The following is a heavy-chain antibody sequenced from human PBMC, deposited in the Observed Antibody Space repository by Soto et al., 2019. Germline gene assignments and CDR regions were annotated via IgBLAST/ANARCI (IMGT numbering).Heavy chain of an antibody. CDR1: GGSISSSSYY. CDR3: ATLWFGESPY. V-gene: IGHV4-39*01. Sequence: PSETLSLTCSVSGGSISSSSYYWGWIRQPPGKGLEWIGSIYYSGSTYYNPSLKSRVTISVDTSKNQFSLKLSSVTAADTAVYYCATLWFGESPYWGQGTLVTVS. D-gene: IGHD3-10*01. J-gene: IGHJ4*02. CDR2: IYYSGST.